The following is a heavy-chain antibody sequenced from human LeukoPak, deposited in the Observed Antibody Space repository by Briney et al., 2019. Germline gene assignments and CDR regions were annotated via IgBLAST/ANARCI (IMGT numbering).Heavy chain of an antibody. D-gene: IGHD6-13*01. J-gene: IGHJ4*02. V-gene: IGHV3-74*01. CDR1: GFTFSSYW. Sequence: GGSLRLSCAASGFTFSSYWMHWVRQAPGKGLEWVSRINTDGNTTNYADSVKGRITASRDNAKNTLYLQMNSLRAEDTAVYYCARDGGWDSSSLSLNWGQGTLVTVSS. CDR3: ARDGGWDSSSLSLN. CDR2: INTDGNTT.